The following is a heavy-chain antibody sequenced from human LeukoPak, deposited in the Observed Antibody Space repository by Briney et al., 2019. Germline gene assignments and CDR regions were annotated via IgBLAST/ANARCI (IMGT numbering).Heavy chain of an antibody. CDR3: ARGGQQWLPGGTGGYYYYGMDV. CDR2: INPNSGGT. Sequence: ASVKVSCKASGGTFSSYAISWVRQAPGQGLEWMGWINPNSGGTNYAQKFQGWVTMTRDTSISTAYMELSRLRSDDTAVYYCARGGQQWLPGGTGGYYYYGMDVWGQGTTVTVSS. J-gene: IGHJ6*02. V-gene: IGHV1-2*04. D-gene: IGHD6-19*01. CDR1: GGTFSSYA.